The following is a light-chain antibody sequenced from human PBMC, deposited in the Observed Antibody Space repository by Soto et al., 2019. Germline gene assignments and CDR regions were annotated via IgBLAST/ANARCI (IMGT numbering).Light chain of an antibody. Sequence: QSALTQPPSASGSPGQSVTISCTGTTRAVDSNSYIAWYQQHPGKAPKLIIYDVSERPSGVPERFSGSKSGNTASLTVSGLQAEDEADYYCGSYTGSMLFGGGTKLTVL. J-gene: IGLJ2*01. CDR3: GSYTGSML. V-gene: IGLV2-8*01. CDR2: DVS. CDR1: TRAVDSNSY.